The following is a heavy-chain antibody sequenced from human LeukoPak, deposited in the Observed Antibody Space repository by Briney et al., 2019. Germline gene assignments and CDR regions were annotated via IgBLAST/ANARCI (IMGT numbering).Heavy chain of an antibody. Sequence: GGSLRLSCAASGFTLSYFGMNWVRQAPGKGLEWLAGIATDGSFAYYADSVKGRFTLSRDNSINTLYLQMDSLRAEDTAVYYCARDPDTSGHFSWFDPWGQGARVTVSS. D-gene: IGHD3-22*01. CDR3: ARDPDTSGHFSWFDP. V-gene: IGHV3-30*03. CDR1: GFTLSYFG. CDR2: IATDGSFA. J-gene: IGHJ5*02.